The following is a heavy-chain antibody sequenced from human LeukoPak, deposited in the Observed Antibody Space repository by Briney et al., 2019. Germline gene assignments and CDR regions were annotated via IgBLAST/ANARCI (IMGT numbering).Heavy chain of an antibody. V-gene: IGHV3-30*02. Sequence: GGSLRLSYAGPGFTFISYGMHWVRQAPGKGLGWVAFIRYDGSYKYYADSVKGRFTIFRDNSKNTLYLQMNSLRAEDTAVYYCAKDLEQLVFDYWGQGTLVTVSS. D-gene: IGHD6-6*01. CDR1: GFTFISYG. CDR2: IRYDGSYK. CDR3: AKDLEQLVFDY. J-gene: IGHJ4*02.